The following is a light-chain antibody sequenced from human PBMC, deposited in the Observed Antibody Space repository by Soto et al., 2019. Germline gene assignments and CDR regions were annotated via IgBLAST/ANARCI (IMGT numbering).Light chain of an antibody. J-gene: IGKJ4*01. CDR2: WAS. CDR1: QSVLYSSNNKKY. V-gene: IGKV4-1*01. CDR3: QQYSSTPLT. Sequence: DIVMTKSPDSLAVSLGERATINCKSSQSVLYSSNNKKYLAWYQQKPGQPPKLLIYWASTRESGVPDRFSGSGSGTDFTLTISSLQAEDVAVYYCQQYSSTPLTFGGGTKVESK.